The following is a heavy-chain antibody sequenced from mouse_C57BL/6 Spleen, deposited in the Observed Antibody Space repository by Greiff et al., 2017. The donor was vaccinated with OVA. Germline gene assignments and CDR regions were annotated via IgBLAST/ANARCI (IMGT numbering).Heavy chain of an antibody. V-gene: IGHV5-9-1*02. CDR2: ISSGGDYI. D-gene: IGHD1-1*02. CDR1: GFTFSSYA. J-gene: IGHJ2*01. CDR3: TRAYGQRGYFDY. Sequence: EVKLMESGEGLVKPGGSLKLSCAASGFTFSSYAMSWVRQTPEKRLEWVAYISSGGDYIYYADTVKGRFTISRDNARNTLYLQMSSLKSEDTAMYYCTRAYGQRGYFDYWGQGTTLTVSS.